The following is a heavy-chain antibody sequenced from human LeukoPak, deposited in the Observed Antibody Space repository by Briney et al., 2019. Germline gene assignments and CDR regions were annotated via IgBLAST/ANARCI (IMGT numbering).Heavy chain of an antibody. CDR1: GFTFSSYE. D-gene: IGHD1-26*01. Sequence: GGSLRLSCVASGFTFSSYEMNWVRQAPGKGLEWVSYTGSSGSTTYYADSVKGRFTISRDNAKNSLYLQMNSLRAEDTAVYYCAREGDSGSYFDYWGQGTLVIVSS. V-gene: IGHV3-48*03. CDR3: AREGDSGSYFDY. J-gene: IGHJ4*02. CDR2: TGSSGSTT.